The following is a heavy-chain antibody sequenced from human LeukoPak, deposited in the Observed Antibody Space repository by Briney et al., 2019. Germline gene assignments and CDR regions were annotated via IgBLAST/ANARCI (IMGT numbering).Heavy chain of an antibody. D-gene: IGHD6-13*01. V-gene: IGHV1-2*06. J-gene: IGHJ5*02. CDR1: GYTFTGYY. CDR2: INPNSGGT. Sequence: ASVKVSCKASGYTFTGYYMHWVRQAPGQGLEWMGRINPNSGGTNYAQKFQSRVTMTRDTSISTAYMELSGLRSDDTAVYYCARDRIAAAGNWFDPWGQGTLVTVCS. CDR3: ARDRIAAAGNWFDP.